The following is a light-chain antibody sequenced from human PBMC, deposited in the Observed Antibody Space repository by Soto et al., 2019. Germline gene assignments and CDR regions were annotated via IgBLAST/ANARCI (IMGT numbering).Light chain of an antibody. J-gene: IGKJ3*01. V-gene: IGKV1-39*01. CDR3: QQSYNGPFT. CDR1: QSIASR. Sequence: DIQMTQSPSSLSASVGDRVTITCRASQSIASRLNWYQQKPGSAPKLLIYGASTLESGVPSRFSGSGSGTDFTLTISSLQPEDFATYYCQQSYNGPFTFGPGTKVDI. CDR2: GAS.